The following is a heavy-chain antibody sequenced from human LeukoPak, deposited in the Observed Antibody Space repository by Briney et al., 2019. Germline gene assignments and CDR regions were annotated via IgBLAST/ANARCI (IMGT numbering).Heavy chain of an antibody. D-gene: IGHD2-2*01. V-gene: IGHV4-61*08. CDR1: GGSISSGGYY. J-gene: IGHJ5*02. Sequence: SETLSLTCTDSGGSISSGGYYWSWIRQPPGKGLEWIGYIYTSGSTNYNPSLKSRVTISVDTSKNQFSLKLSSVTAADTAVYYCAGVVPAAIHWFDPWGQGTLVTVSS. CDR2: IYTSGST. CDR3: AGVVPAAIHWFDP.